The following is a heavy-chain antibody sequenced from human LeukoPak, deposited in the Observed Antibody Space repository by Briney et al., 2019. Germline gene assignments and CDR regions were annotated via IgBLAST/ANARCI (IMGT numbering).Heavy chain of an antibody. Sequence: GGSLRLSCAASGFTFSSYAMGWVRQAPGKGLEWVSSISGSGGTTYYADSVKGRVTISRDNSNNTVFLQMSGLTAEDTAIYYCAKGSAFYYDSSGYSAPFDYWGQGTLVPVSS. CDR3: AKGSAFYYDSSGYSAPFDY. CDR1: GFTFSSYA. CDR2: ISGSGGTT. V-gene: IGHV3-23*01. J-gene: IGHJ4*02. D-gene: IGHD3-22*01.